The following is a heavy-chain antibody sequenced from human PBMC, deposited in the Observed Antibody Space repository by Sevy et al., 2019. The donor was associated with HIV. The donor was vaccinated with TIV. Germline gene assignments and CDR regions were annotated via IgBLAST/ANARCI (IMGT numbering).Heavy chain of an antibody. CDR3: ARKGGAYDIGFDP. CDR2: ISSSGTTI. J-gene: IGHJ5*02. V-gene: IGHV3-48*03. CDR1: GFTFSSYE. Sequence: GGSLRLSCAASGFTFSSYEMTWVRRTPGKGLEWISSISSSGTTIDYGDSLEGRFTISRDNPKNSLYLQMNSLRAEDTAVYYSARKGGAYDIGFDPWDQGTLVTVSS. D-gene: IGHD3-22*01.